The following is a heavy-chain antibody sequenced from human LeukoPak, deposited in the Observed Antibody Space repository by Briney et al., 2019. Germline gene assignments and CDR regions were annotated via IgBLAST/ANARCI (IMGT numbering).Heavy chain of an antibody. V-gene: IGHV3-23*01. D-gene: IGHD3-22*01. CDR3: AKVGIVVAGDYYDY. CDR2: ISYSGGST. J-gene: IGHJ4*02. Sequence: PGGSLRLSCATSGFTFSINAMSWVRQAPGKGLEWVSVISYSGGSTYYADSVKVRFTISRDNSKNTLYLQMNSLRAEDTAVYYCAKVGIVVAGDYYDYWGQGTLVTVSS. CDR1: GFTFSINA.